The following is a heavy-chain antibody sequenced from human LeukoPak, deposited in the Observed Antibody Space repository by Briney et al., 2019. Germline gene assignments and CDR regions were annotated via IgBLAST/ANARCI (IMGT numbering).Heavy chain of an antibody. V-gene: IGHV3-21*06. CDR3: GRAF. J-gene: IGHJ4*02. CDR2: ISYRNSHI. Sequence: GGSLRLSCTASGFTFSDCDMNWFRQAPGKGLEWVASISYRNSHIYYADSAKGRFTISRDNAKNSLYLQMNNLRAEDTAVYYCGRAFWGQGTLVTVSS. CDR1: GFTFSDCD.